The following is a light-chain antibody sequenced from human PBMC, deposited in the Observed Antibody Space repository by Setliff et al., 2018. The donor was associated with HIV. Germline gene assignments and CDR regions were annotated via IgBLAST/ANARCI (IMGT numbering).Light chain of an antibody. CDR1: SSNIGTNY. CDR2: RNN. J-gene: IGLJ1*01. V-gene: IGLV1-47*01. Sequence: QSALTQPPSVSETPGQGVTISCSGSSSNIGTNYVYWYQHLTGTAPKLLIYRNNRRPSGVPDRFSGSKSGTSASLAISGLRSEDEGDYYCATWDDSLSGYVFGTGTQLTVL. CDR3: ATWDDSLSGYV.